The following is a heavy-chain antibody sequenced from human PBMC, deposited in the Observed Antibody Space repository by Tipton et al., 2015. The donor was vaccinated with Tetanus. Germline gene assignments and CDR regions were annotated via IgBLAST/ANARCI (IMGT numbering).Heavy chain of an antibody. CDR1: GASISSAA. J-gene: IGHJ5*02. CDR3: ARERSGFNVGHLDA. D-gene: IGHD3-3*01. V-gene: IGHV4-30-2*01. CDR2: IFHSGSP. Sequence: TLSLTCDVSGASISSAAWTWIRQPSGKGLEWIGHIFHSGSPNYNPSLKSRVSMSADKSRKEVSLKLQSVTAADTAVYFCARERSGFNVGHLDAWGPGILVIVSS.